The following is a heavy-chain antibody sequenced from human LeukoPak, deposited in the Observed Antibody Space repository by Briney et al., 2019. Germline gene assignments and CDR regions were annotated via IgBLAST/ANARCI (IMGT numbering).Heavy chain of an antibody. D-gene: IGHD3-10*01. Sequence: GTSLRLSCVGSGFTFSNFAMHWVRQAPGKGLEWVAVMSFNGDNYYYADSVNGRFTISRDDPSNTLFLQMNSLRVDDTAVYYCVRDPRREYYYGSGSFLDYWGQGTLVTVSS. CDR1: GFTFSNFA. CDR2: MSFNGDNY. J-gene: IGHJ4*02. CDR3: VRDPRREYYYGSGSFLDY. V-gene: IGHV3-30-3*01.